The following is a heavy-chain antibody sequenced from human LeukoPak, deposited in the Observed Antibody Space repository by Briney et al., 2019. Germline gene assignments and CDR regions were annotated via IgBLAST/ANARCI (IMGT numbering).Heavy chain of an antibody. CDR3: AKGPILLWSSDAFDI. V-gene: IGHV3-23*01. CDR2: ISGSGGST. Sequence: GGSLRLSCAASGFTFSIYAMSWVRQAPGKGLEWVSAISGSGGSTYYADSVKGRFTISRDNSKNTLYLQMNSLRAVDTAVYYCAKGPILLWSSDAFDIWGQGTMVTVSS. D-gene: IGHD3-10*01. J-gene: IGHJ3*02. CDR1: GFTFSIYA.